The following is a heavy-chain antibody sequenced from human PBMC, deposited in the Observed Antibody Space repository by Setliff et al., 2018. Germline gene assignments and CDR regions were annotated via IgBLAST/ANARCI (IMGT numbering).Heavy chain of an antibody. V-gene: IGHV4-61*02. D-gene: IGHD1-20*01. Sequence: SETLSLTCTVSGGSISSGSYYWSWIRHPAGKGLEWIGRVYTNGGSDYNPFLKSRVSISLDTSKNQFSLKLISVTAADTAVYYCARYNSAAGSFDPWGQGTLVTVSS. J-gene: IGHJ5*02. CDR2: VYTNGGS. CDR3: ARYNSAAGSFDP. CDR1: GGSISSGSYY.